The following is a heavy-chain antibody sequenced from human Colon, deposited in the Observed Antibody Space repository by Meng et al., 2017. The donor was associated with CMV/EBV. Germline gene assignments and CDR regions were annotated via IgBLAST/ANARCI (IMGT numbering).Heavy chain of an antibody. Sequence: SCAASGFNVINTYINWVRQAPGKGLEWVSGMYRNGSPFYAKSVQGRFVISRDVSKNTVSLQMKSLAPEDTAMYFCALNFGANEPFESWGPGTLVTVSS. CDR2: MYRNGSP. J-gene: IGHJ4*02. CDR3: ALNFGANEPFES. V-gene: IGHV3-53*01. D-gene: IGHD1-1*01. CDR1: GFNVINTY.